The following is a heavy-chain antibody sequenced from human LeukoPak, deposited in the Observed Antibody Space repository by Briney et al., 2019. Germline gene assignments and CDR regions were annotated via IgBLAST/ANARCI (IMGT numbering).Heavy chain of an antibody. CDR2: MNPNSGNT. CDR3: ARRGYYYDSSGYYYVS. D-gene: IGHD3-22*01. J-gene: IGHJ4*02. V-gene: IGHV1-8*01. CDR1: GYTFTSYD. Sequence: ASVKVSCKASGYTFTSYDINWVRQATGQGLEWMGWMNPNSGNTSYAQKFQGRVTITRTTSISTAYMELSSLRSEDTGVYYCARRGYYYDSSGYYYVSWGQGTLVTASS.